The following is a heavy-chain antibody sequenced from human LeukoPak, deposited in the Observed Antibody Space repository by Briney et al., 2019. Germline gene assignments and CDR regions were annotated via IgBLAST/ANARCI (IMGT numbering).Heavy chain of an antibody. CDR3: AREGHYDTRGPDY. V-gene: IGHV3-74*01. CDR2: LHTDGTAT. CDR1: GFTFSNYW. J-gene: IGHJ4*02. D-gene: IGHD3-22*01. Sequence: GGSLRLSCAASGFTFSNYWMHWVRQTPGKGLVWVSRLHTDGTATFYADSVKGRFTISRDNPKSTLHLQMNSLTAEDTAIYYCAREGHYDTRGPDYWGQGTLVTVSS.